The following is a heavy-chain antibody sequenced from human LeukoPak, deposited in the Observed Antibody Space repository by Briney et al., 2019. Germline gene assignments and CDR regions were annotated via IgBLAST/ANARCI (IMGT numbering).Heavy chain of an antibody. D-gene: IGHD6-19*01. Sequence: GGSPRLSCAASGFTVSSNYMSWVRQAPGKGLEWVSVIYSGGVTYYADSVKGRFTISRDNSKNTLYLQMNSLRAEDTAVYYCARGAVQFYFDYWGQGTLVTVSS. V-gene: IGHV3-53*01. CDR2: IYSGGVT. CDR1: GFTVSSNY. J-gene: IGHJ4*02. CDR3: ARGAVQFYFDY.